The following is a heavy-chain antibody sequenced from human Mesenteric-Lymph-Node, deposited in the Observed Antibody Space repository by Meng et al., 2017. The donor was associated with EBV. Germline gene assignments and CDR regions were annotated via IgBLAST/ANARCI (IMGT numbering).Heavy chain of an antibody. CDR2: FYGSGIT. V-gene: IGHV4-39*07. J-gene: IGHJ4*02. CDR3: ARDSSYWYTYFDY. D-gene: IGHD6-13*01. Sequence: QVHMQGSGPGMLKPWGTLSRPCTSSAASIRGTRYYCGWIGQPAGKRQEWIGGFYGSGITFYTPSLHSGVTISVDTSKNQFSLKLRRVSAADTVVYYCARDSSYWYTYFDYWGQGTLVTVSS. CDR1: AASIRGTRYY.